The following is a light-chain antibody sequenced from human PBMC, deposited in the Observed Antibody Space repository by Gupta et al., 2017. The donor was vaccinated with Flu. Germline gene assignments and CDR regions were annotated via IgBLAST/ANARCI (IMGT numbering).Light chain of an antibody. CDR1: QSVSSSY. V-gene: IGKV3-20*01. CDR3: QQYGSSPLT. J-gene: IGKJ1*01. CDR2: GAS. Sequence: IVLTQSPGTLSLSPGERATLSCRASQSVSSSYLAWYQQKPGQAPRLLINGASSRATGIPDRFSGSGSGTDFTLTINRLEPEDFAVYFCQQYGSSPLTFGQGTKVEIK.